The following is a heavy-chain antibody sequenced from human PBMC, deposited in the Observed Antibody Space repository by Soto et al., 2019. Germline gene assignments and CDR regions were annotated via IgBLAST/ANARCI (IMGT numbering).Heavy chain of an antibody. J-gene: IGHJ5*02. D-gene: IGHD6-13*01. CDR1: CFSISGYY. CDR2: IYYSGST. CDR3: ARVRGIAAAGTRLDP. V-gene: IGHV4-59*12. Sequence: SETQSLTCPVSCFSISGYYWCWIRQPPEKGLEWIGYIYYSGSTNYNPSLKSRVTISVDTSKNQCSLKLSSVTAADTAVYYCARVRGIAAAGTRLDPWGQGTLVTVSS.